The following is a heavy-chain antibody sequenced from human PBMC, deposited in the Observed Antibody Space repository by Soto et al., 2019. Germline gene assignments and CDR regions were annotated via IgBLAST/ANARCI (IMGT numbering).Heavy chain of an antibody. CDR2: ISTFNSHT. CDR3: ARGPLDYPIPDFDY. J-gene: IGHJ4*02. V-gene: IGHV1-18*01. D-gene: IGHD2-8*01. CDR1: GYTFTSYG. Sequence: QVQLLQSGAEVKKPGASVKVSCKASGYTFTSYGISWVRQAPGQGLEWMGWISTFNSHTDYAQKVQGRVAMTTDRSTGTAYMELRSLRSDDTAVYYCARGPLDYPIPDFDYWGQGTLVTVSS.